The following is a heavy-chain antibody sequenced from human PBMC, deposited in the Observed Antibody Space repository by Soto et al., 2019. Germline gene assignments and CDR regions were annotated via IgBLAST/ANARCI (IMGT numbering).Heavy chain of an antibody. Sequence: QVQLVQSGAEVKXPGASVKVSCKASGYTFINYYIHWVRQAPGQGLEWMGVINPNGGSTVYAQKFQGRVTLTRDTSTSTVYVELSSLRSDDTAVYFCVRATAARQRDYSYHYYLHIWGKGTTVTVSS. J-gene: IGHJ6*03. CDR2: INPNGGST. CDR1: GYTFINYY. V-gene: IGHV1-46*03. CDR3: VRATAARQRDYSYHYYLHI. D-gene: IGHD6-6*01.